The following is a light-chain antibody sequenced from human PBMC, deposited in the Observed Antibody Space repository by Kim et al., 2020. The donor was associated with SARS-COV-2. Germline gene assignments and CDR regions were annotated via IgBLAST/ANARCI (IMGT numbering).Light chain of an antibody. V-gene: IGKV1-27*01. CDR1: QDISNY. J-gene: IGKJ1*01. CDR3: QKCDSAPWT. Sequence: ASVGDRVTFPCRASQDISNYLAWFQLKPGKAPKLLIYAASALQPGVPSRFSGSGSGTDFTLTVTSLQPEDVATYYCQKCDSAPWTFGQGTKVEIK. CDR2: AAS.